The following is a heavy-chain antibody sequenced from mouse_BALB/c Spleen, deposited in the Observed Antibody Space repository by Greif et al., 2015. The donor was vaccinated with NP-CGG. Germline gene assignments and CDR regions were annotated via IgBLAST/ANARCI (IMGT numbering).Heavy chain of an antibody. Sequence: EVKLVESGGGLVKPGGSLKLSCAASGFTFSDYYMYWVRQTPEKRLEWVATISDGGSYTYYPDSVKGRFTISRDNAKNNLYLQMSSLKSEDTAMYYCARGGVTGTGFDYWGQGTTLTVSS. CDR1: GFTFSDYY. CDR3: ARGGVTGTGFDY. CDR2: ISDGGSYT. V-gene: IGHV5-4*02. J-gene: IGHJ2*01. D-gene: IGHD4-1*01.